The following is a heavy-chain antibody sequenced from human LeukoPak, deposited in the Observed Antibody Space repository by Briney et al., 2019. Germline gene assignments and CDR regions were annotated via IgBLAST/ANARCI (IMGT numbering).Heavy chain of an antibody. Sequence: GGSLRLSCAASGFTFSSYGMHWVRQAPGKGLEWVAFIRYDGSNKYYADSVKGRFTISRDNSKNTLYLQMNSLRAEDTAVYYCAKEYGGNSGASENWGQGTLVTVSS. CDR1: GFTFSSYG. CDR2: IRYDGSNK. J-gene: IGHJ4*02. CDR3: AKEYGGNSGASEN. D-gene: IGHD4-23*01. V-gene: IGHV3-30*02.